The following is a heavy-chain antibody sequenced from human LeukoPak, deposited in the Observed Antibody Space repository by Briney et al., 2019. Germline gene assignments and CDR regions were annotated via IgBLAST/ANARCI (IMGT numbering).Heavy chain of an antibody. V-gene: IGHV1-2*02. CDR1: GYTFIGYY. J-gene: IGHJ4*02. CDR3: ASSPLIENPFDY. CDR2: INPNSGGA. D-gene: IGHD3-22*01. Sequence: ASVKVSCKASGYTFIGYYIHWVRRAPGQGLEWMGWINPNSGGANYAQMFQGRATMTRDTSISTTYMELSSLRSDDTAVYYCASSPLIENPFDYWGQGTLVTVSS.